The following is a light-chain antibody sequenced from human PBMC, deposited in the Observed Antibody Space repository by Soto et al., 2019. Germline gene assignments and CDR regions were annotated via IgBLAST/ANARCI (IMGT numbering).Light chain of an antibody. J-gene: IGKJ1*01. CDR3: QQYGSSPSWT. Sequence: EIVLTQSPGTLSLSPGERAALSCRASQSVSNNYLAWYQQRPGQAPRLLIYGASSRATGIPDRFSGSGSGTDFTLTISRLEPEDFAVYYCQQYGSSPSWTFGPGTKVEVK. CDR2: GAS. CDR1: QSVSNNY. V-gene: IGKV3-20*01.